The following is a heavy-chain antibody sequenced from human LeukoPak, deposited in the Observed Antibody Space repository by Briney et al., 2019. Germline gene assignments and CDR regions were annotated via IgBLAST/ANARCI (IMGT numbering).Heavy chain of an antibody. CDR3: ARLRRNSDRSGFYYYYDY. CDR2: INTVGTYI. J-gene: IGHJ4*02. CDR1: GFTFSSYS. D-gene: IGHD3-22*01. V-gene: IGHV3-21*01. Sequence: GALRLSCAASGFTFSSYSFNWVRPAPGKGLEWVSSINTVGTYIYYADSVRGRFTISRDNAENSLWLQMNSLRAEDSAVYYCARLRRNSDRSGFYYYYDYWGQGTLVTVSS.